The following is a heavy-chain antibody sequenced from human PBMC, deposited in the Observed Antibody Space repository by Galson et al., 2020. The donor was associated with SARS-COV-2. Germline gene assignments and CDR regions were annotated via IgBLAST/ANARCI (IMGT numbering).Heavy chain of an antibody. CDR2: IWYDGSNK. Sequence: GGSLRPPCAAPELTFSSYGMHWVPQAQGKGLEWVAVIWYDGSNKYYADPVKGRFTTSRDNSKNTLYLQMNSLRAEDTAVYDCARDEPYCGGDCYPGPFDYWGQGTLVTVSS. D-gene: IGHD2-21*02. CDR3: ARDEPYCGGDCYPGPFDY. V-gene: IGHV3-33*01. J-gene: IGHJ4*02. CDR1: ELTFSSYG.